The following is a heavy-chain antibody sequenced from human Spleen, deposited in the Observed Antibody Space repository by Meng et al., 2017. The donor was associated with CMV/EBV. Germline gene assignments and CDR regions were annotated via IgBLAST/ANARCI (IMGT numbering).Heavy chain of an antibody. J-gene: IGHJ2*01. Sequence: FTFTCYAMHWVRQAPGKGLEWVAVISYDGSNKFYADSVKGRFTISRDNSKNTVYLQMNSLRAEDTAVYYCASGGETCTNGVCNWYFDLWGRGTLVTVSS. CDR3: ASGGETCTNGVCNWYFDL. V-gene: IGHV3-30*04. CDR1: FTFTCYA. D-gene: IGHD2-8*01. CDR2: ISYDGSNK.